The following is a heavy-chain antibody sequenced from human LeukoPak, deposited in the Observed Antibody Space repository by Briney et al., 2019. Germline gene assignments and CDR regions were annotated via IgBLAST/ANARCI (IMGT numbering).Heavy chain of an antibody. CDR2: IVIGSGDT. CDR3: AAENLGYSYGYFYYGMDV. J-gene: IGHJ6*02. CDR1: GLTFTSSA. V-gene: IGHV1-58*02. D-gene: IGHD5-18*01. Sequence: SVKVSCKASGLTFTSSAMQWVRQARGQRLEWIGWIVIGSGDTNYAQKFQERVTITRDMSTNTAYMELSSLRSEDTAVYYCAAENLGYSYGYFYYGMDVWGQGTTVTVSS.